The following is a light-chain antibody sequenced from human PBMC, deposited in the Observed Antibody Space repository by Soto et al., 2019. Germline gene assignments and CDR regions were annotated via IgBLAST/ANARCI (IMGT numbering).Light chain of an antibody. J-gene: IGKJ4*01. CDR2: KAS. V-gene: IGKV1-5*03. Sequence: DIQMTQSPSTLSASVGDRVTITCRASQRISSWMAWYQQKPGKAPKLLIYKASSLESGVPTRFSGSRSGTEFTLTISSLQPDDFATYYCQQYNSFSYTFGGGTKVEIK. CDR1: QRISSW. CDR3: QQYNSFSYT.